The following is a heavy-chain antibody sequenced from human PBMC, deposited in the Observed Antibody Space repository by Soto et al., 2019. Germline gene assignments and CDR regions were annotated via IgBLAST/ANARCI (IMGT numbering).Heavy chain of an antibody. CDR1: GFTFSSHA. D-gene: IGHD3-16*01. Sequence: EVQLVESGGGLVQPGGSLKLSCAVSGFTFSSHAMNWVRQAPGKGLEWVAYIHGTRSIIYYADSVKGRFPISRDNAKNSLYLQIDSLRDEDTALYYCARDARNADYDYWGQGTLVTVSS. V-gene: IGHV3-48*02. CDR2: IHGTRSII. CDR3: ARDARNADYDY. J-gene: IGHJ4*02.